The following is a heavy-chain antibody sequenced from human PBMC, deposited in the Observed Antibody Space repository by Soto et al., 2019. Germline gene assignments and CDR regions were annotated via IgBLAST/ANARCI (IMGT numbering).Heavy chain of an antibody. CDR3: ARGAFDSSALELWYFDL. CDR2: IYYSRST. V-gene: IGHV4-59*08. Sequence: QVHLQESGPGLVKPSETLSLTCTVSGASISHYFWSWIRQPPGKGLEWIGYIYYSRSTNYNPSLKSRVTISVDTSKNQFSLKLNSVTAADTAVYYCARGAFDSSALELWYFDLWGRGTLVTVSS. CDR1: GASISHYF. D-gene: IGHD3-22*01. J-gene: IGHJ2*01.